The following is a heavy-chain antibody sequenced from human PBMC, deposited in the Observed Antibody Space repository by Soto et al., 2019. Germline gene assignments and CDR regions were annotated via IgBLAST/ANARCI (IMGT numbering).Heavy chain of an antibody. D-gene: IGHD5-18*01. V-gene: IGHV3-23*01. CDR1: GFTFSSYA. CDR3: AKDGLGAYSYGSYYFDY. CDR2: ISGSGGGT. J-gene: IGHJ4*02. Sequence: EVQLLESGGGLVQPGGSLRLSCAASGFTFSSYAMSWVRQAPGKGLEWVSTISGSGGGTYYADSVKGRFTVSRDNSKNRLYLQMNSLRPEDTAVYYCAKDGLGAYSYGSYYFDYWGQGTLVTVSS.